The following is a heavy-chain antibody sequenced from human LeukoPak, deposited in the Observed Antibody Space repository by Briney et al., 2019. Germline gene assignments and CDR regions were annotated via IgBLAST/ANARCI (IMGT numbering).Heavy chain of an antibody. J-gene: IGHJ4*02. CDR1: GFTFSSYG. V-gene: IGHV3-30*02. D-gene: IGHD5-18*01. CDR2: IRYDGSNK. Sequence: GGSLRLSCAASGFTFSSYGMHWVRQAPGKGLEWVAFIRYDGSNKYYADSVKGRFTISRDNSKNTLYLQMNSLRAEDTAVYYCAKDPSGYSYAGGGDYWGQGTLVTVSS. CDR3: AKDPSGYSYAGGGDY.